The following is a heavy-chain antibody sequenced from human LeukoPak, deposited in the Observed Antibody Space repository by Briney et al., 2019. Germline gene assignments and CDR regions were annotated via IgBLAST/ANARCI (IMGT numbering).Heavy chain of an antibody. CDR3: ARDQTGSLDY. D-gene: IGHD1-26*01. CDR1: GFTFRSTW. J-gene: IGHJ4*02. Sequence: GGSLRLSCVASGFTFRSTWMAWVRQAPGKGLEWVANINQDATTKHYVDSVKDRFTISRDNAKNSLYLQMNSLTVDDTAVYYCARDQTGSLDYWGQGTLSPSPQ. CDR2: INQDATTK. V-gene: IGHV3-7*01.